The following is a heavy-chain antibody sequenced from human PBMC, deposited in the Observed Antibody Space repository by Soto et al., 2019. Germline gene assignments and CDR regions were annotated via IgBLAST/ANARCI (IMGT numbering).Heavy chain of an antibody. J-gene: IGHJ4*02. CDR1: GFKFSNYA. CDR2: VSYDGRNK. V-gene: IGHV3-30*04. CDR3: ARDRGGYSFFDC. Sequence: QVQLVVSGGGVVQPGRSLRLSCAGYGFKFSNYAIHWVRQAPGKGLEWVAVVSYDGRNKYYADSVKGRFSISGDNSKNMLFLEMSSLRAEDTAVYYCARDRGGYSFFDCWGQGALVTVSS. D-gene: IGHD3-16*01.